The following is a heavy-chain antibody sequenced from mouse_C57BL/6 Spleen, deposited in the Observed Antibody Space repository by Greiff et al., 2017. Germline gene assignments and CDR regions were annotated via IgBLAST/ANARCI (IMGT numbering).Heavy chain of an antibody. D-gene: IGHD1-1*01. J-gene: IGHJ1*03. V-gene: IGHV1-80*01. CDR1: GYAFSSYW. CDR2: IYPGDGDT. CDR3: ASSRVPHWYFDV. Sequence: VQLQQSGAELVKPGASVKISCKASGYAFSSYWMNWVKQRPGKGLEWIGQIYPGDGDTNYNGKFKGKATLTADKSSSTAYMQLSSLTSEDSAVYFCASSRVPHWYFDVWGTGTTVTVSS.